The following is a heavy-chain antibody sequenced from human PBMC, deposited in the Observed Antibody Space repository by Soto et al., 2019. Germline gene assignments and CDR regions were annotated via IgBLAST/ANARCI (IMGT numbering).Heavy chain of an antibody. Sequence: QVQLQESGPGLVKPSQTLSLTCTVSGGSISSGGYYWSWIRQHPGKGLEWIGYIYYSGSTYYNPSRKSRVTISVDTSKNQFSRKLSSVTAADTAVYYCARAPVLHSAFDIWGQGTMGTVSS. CDR1: GGSISSGGYY. CDR3: ARAPVLHSAFDI. J-gene: IGHJ3*02. CDR2: IYYSGST. V-gene: IGHV4-31*03. D-gene: IGHD2-15*01.